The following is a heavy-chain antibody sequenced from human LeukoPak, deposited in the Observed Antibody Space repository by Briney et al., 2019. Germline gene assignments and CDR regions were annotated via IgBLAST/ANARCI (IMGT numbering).Heavy chain of an antibody. V-gene: IGHV3-15*01. CDR3: TLIQGWGSGSYYLDY. J-gene: IGHJ4*02. D-gene: IGHD3-10*01. CDR1: GFSISNDW. CDR2: VKCKGAGETT. Sequence: AGGSLRLSCAASGFSISNDWMSWVRQAPGKGLEWVGRVKCKGAGETTDYAAPVKGRFTISRDDSKNTLYLQMNSLKTEDTPVYYCTLIQGWGSGSYYLDYWGQGTLVTVSS.